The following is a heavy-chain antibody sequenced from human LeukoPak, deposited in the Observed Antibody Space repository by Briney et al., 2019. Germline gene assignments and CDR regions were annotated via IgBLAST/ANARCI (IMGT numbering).Heavy chain of an antibody. V-gene: IGHV3-21*01. D-gene: IGHD5-24*01. CDR1: GFTFSSYS. J-gene: IGHJ4*02. CDR3: ARDGGDGYNLYYFDY. Sequence: EGSLRLSCAASGFTFSSYSMNWVRQAPGKGLEWVSSISSSSSYIYYADSVKGRFTISRDNAKNSLYLQMNSLRAEDTAVYYCARDGGDGYNLYYFDYWGQGTLVTVSS. CDR2: ISSSSSYI.